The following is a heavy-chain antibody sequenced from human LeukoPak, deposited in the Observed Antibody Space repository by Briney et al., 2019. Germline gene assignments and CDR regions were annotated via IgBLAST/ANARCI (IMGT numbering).Heavy chain of an antibody. CDR2: ISDDGSSA. V-gene: IGHV3-74*01. Sequence: GGSRRLSCTASGFTFRSYWMHWVRQIPGKGLMWVSRISDDGSSASYADSVKGRFTISRDDAKHTLYLQMNSLRAEDTAIYYCVRGGAGTFNWGQGTLVTVSS. CDR1: GFTFRSYW. D-gene: IGHD2/OR15-2a*01. J-gene: IGHJ4*02. CDR3: VRGGAGTFN.